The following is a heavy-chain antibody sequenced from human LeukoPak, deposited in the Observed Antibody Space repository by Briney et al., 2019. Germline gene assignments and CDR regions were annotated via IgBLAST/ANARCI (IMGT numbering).Heavy chain of an antibody. D-gene: IGHD2-21*02. J-gene: IGHJ2*01. CDR3: ARAPPHIVVVTAIESWYFDL. Sequence: SQTLSLTCTVSGGSIGSGGYYWRWIRQHPGKGLEWIGYIYYSGSTYYNPSLKSRVTISVDTSKNQFSLKLSSVTAADTAVYYCARAPPHIVVVTAIESWYFDLWGRGTLVTVSS. CDR1: GGSIGSGGYY. CDR2: IYYSGST. V-gene: IGHV4-31*03.